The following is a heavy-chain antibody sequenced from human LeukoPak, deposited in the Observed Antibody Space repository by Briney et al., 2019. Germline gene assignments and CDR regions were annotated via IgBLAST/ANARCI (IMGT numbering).Heavy chain of an antibody. CDR3: ARETVAGTFDY. D-gene: IGHD6-19*01. J-gene: IGHJ4*02. CDR1: GFTFSDYY. V-gene: IGHV3-11*01. CDR2: ISPSGDII. Sequence: GGSLRLSCAASGFTFSDYYISWIRQAPGKGLEWVSDISPSGDIISYADSVKGRFIISRDYAKESLHLQMNSLRVEDSAVYYCARETVAGTFDYWGQGTQVAVSS.